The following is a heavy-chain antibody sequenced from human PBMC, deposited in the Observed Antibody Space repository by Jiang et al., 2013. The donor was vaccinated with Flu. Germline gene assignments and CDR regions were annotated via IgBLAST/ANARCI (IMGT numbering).Heavy chain of an antibody. CDR1: GYTFTSYY. D-gene: IGHD5-24*01. J-gene: IGHJ1*01. CDR3: ARESRATIGEYFQA. V-gene: IGHV1-46*01. Sequence: VQLVESGAEVKKPGASVKLSCKASGYTFTSYYMHWVRQAPGQGLEWMERIDPSGYRISYPQKFQGRVTMTGDTSTSTVYMELSSLRSEDTAVYYCARESRATIGEYFQALGPGHPGHRLL. CDR2: IDPSGYRI.